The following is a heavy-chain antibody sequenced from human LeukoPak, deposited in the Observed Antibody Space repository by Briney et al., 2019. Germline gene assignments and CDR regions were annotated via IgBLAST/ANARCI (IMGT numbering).Heavy chain of an antibody. D-gene: IGHD6-19*01. CDR3: ARAVVAGTWYSGMDV. CDR2: IGSSSTYI. J-gene: IGHJ6*02. CDR1: GFTFSTYR. Sequence: PGGSLRLSCAASGFTFSTYRMNWVRQAPGKGLEWVSCIGSSSTYIYSADSMKGRFTISRDNAKNSLYLQMNSLRVEDTAVYYCARAVVAGTWYSGMDVWGRGTTVTVSS. V-gene: IGHV3-21*01.